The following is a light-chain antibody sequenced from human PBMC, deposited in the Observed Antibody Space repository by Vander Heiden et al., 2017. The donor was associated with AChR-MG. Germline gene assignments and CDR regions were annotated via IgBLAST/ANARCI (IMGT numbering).Light chain of an antibody. Sequence: NFMLTQPHSVSESPGKTVTISCTRSSGSIARHYVQWYQQHPGSAPTTVIYEDNQRPSGVPDRFSGSIDSSSNSASLTISGLKTEDEADYYCQSYDSSIYVVFGGGTKLTVL. CDR3: QSYDSSIYVV. CDR1: SGSIARHY. V-gene: IGLV6-57*03. CDR2: EDN. J-gene: IGLJ2*01.